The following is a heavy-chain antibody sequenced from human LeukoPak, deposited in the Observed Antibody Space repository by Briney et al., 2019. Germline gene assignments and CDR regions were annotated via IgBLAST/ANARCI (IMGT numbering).Heavy chain of an antibody. D-gene: IGHD2-8*01. V-gene: IGHV1-69*13. Sequence: WASVKVSCKASGGTFSSYAISWVRQAPGQGLEWMGGIIPIFGTANYAQKFQGRVTITADESTSTAYMELSSLRSEDTAVYYCAREIMVVGTASYAFDIWGQGTMVTVSS. J-gene: IGHJ3*02. CDR2: IIPIFGTA. CDR3: AREIMVVGTASYAFDI. CDR1: GGTFSSYA.